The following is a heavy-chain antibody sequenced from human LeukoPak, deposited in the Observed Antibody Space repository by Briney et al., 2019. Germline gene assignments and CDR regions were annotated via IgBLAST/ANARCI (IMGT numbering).Heavy chain of an antibody. V-gene: IGHV4-34*01. CDR3: ARGGSCSSTSCYAILGFDP. CDR1: GGSFSGYY. D-gene: IGHD2-2*01. J-gene: IGHJ5*02. Sequence: SETLSLTCAVYGGSFSGYYWSWIRQPPGKGLEWIGEINHSGSTNYNPSLKSRVTISVDTSKNQFSLKLSSVTAADTAVYYCARGGSCSSTSCYAILGFDPWGQGTLVTASS. CDR2: INHSGST.